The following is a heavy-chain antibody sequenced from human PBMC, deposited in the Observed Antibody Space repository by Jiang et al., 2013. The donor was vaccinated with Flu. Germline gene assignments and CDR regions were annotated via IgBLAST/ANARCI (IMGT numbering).Heavy chain of an antibody. D-gene: IGHD3-22*01. J-gene: IGHJ4*02. CDR2: INHSGST. V-gene: IGHV4-34*01. CDR1: GGSFSGYY. Sequence: ALLKPSETLSLTCAVYGGSFSGYYWSWIRQPPGKGLEWIGEINHSGSTNYNPSLKSRVTISVDTSKNQFSLKLSSVTAADTAVYYCARDRTYYYDSWGQGTLVTVSS. CDR3: ARDRTYYYDS.